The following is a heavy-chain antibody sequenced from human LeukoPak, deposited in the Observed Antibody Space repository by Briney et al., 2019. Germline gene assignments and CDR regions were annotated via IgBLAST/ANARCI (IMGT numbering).Heavy chain of an antibody. CDR2: IYSVGTT. Sequence: GSLRLYCKASGFTVSNNYMNWVRQAPGKGLEWVALIYSVGTTNYADSVKGRFTISRDNSKNTLYLQMTNVRVEDTAVYYCARDPPGIAASVSGRWGKGTLVTVSS. V-gene: IGHV3-53*01. D-gene: IGHD6-13*01. CDR3: ARDPPGIAASVSGR. CDR1: GFTVSNNY. J-gene: IGHJ4*02.